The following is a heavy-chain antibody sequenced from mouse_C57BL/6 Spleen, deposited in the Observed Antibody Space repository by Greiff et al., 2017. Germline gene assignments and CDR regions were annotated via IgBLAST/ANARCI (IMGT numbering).Heavy chain of an antibody. CDR2: IDPSDSET. Sequence: QVQLKQPGAELVRPGSSVKLSCKASGYTFTSYWMHWVKQRPIQGLEWIGNIDPSDSETHYNQKFKDKATLTVDKSSSTAYMQLSSLTSEDSAVYYCAREGSSYYAMDYWGQGTSVTVSS. CDR1: GYTFTSYW. D-gene: IGHD1-1*01. V-gene: IGHV1-52*01. CDR3: AREGSSYYAMDY. J-gene: IGHJ4*01.